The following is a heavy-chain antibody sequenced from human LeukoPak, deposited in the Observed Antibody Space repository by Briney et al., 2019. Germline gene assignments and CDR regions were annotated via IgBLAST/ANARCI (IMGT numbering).Heavy chain of an antibody. CDR3: ARFLYGDSASYFDK. V-gene: IGHV2-70*01. Sequence: QTLTLTCTFSGFSLTTSGVCVSWIRQPPGKALEWLALIDWDDNKYYNTSLKTRLTISKGTSKNQVVLTMINMDSVDTATYFCARFLYGDSASYFDKWGQGSLVIVSS. D-gene: IGHD4-17*01. CDR1: GFSLTTSGVC. CDR2: IDWDDNK. J-gene: IGHJ4*02.